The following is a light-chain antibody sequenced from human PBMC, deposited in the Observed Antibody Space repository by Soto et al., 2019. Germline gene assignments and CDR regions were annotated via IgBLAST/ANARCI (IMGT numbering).Light chain of an antibody. CDR1: HTISSSY. V-gene: IGKV3D-20*02. Sequence: EIVLTQSPGTLSLSPGERATLSCRASHTISSSYLAWYQQKPGQAPRLLMYGATNRATGIPDRFSGSGSGTDFTLTISRLEPEDFAFYYCQQRSNWPPITFGQGTRLEIK. CDR2: GAT. CDR3: QQRSNWPPIT. J-gene: IGKJ5*01.